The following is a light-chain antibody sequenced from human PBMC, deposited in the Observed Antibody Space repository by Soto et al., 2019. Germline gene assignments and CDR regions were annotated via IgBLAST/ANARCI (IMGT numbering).Light chain of an antibody. J-gene: IGKJ1*01. CDR1: QSVSSY. V-gene: IGKV3-11*01. Sequence: LSFSDHARANVSCRASQSVSSYLAWYQQKPGQAPRLLIYDASTRATGIPARFSGSGSGTDFTLTITSLEPEDFAVYYCQQRRNWIPTFGQGTKVDI. CDR3: QQRRNWIPT. CDR2: DAS.